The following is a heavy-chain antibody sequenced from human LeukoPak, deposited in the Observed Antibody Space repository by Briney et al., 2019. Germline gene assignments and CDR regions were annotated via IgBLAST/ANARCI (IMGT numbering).Heavy chain of an antibody. CDR2: ISGSGGRT. Sequence: GGSLRLSCAASGFTFSSYAMSWVRQAPGKGLEWVPAISGSGGRTDYADSVKGRFTISRDNSKNTLYLQMNSLRAEDTAVYYCAKATDYYYYYMDVWGKGTTVTISS. J-gene: IGHJ6*03. CDR1: GFTFSSYA. D-gene: IGHD5-24*01. V-gene: IGHV3-23*01. CDR3: AKATDYYYYYMDV.